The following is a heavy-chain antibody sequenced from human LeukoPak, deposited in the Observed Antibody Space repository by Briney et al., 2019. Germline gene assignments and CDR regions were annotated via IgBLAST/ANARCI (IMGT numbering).Heavy chain of an antibody. CDR2: IYQSGRT. CDR3: ARFRTNDTSGYYGGSFDY. D-gene: IGHD3-22*01. V-gene: IGHV4-38-2*02. J-gene: IGHJ4*02. CDR1: GYSISSGDY. Sequence: SETLSLTCTVSGYSISSGDYWGWIRQPPGQGLEWIGNIYQSGRTYYNPSLKSRVTISVDTSKNQFSLKLSSVTAADTAVYYCARFRTNDTSGYYGGSFDYWGQGTLVTVSS.